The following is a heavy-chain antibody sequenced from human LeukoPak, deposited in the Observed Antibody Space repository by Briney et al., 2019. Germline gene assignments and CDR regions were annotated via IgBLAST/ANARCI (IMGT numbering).Heavy chain of an antibody. J-gene: IGHJ4*02. CDR1: RFTFSSYS. V-gene: IGHV3-21*01. CDR3: ARVGSSGWYDH. CDR2: ISSSSSYI. Sequence: GGSLRLSCAASRFTFSSYSMNWVRQAPGKGLEWVSSISSSSSYIYYADSVKGRFTISRDNAKNSLYLQMNSLRAEDTAVYYCARVGSSGWYDHWGQGTLVTVSS. D-gene: IGHD6-19*01.